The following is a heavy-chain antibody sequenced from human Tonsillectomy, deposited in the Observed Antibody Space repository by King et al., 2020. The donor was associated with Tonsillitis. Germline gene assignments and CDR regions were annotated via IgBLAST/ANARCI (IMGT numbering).Heavy chain of an antibody. D-gene: IGHD6-6*01. CDR1: GFTFSNYG. CDR3: AKDIAARRMIDY. Sequence: QLVQSGGGVVQPGRSLRLSCAASGFTFSNYGMHWVRQAPGKGLEWVAVISYDGTDKYYADSVKGRFTISRDNSKNTLYLQMNSLRAEDTAVYFCAKDIAARRMIDYWGQGTLVTVSS. CDR2: ISYDGTDK. V-gene: IGHV3-30*18. J-gene: IGHJ4*02.